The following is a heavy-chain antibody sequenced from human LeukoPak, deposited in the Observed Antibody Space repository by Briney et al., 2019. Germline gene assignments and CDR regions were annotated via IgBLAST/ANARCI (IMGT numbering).Heavy chain of an antibody. CDR2: IYPGDSDT. D-gene: IGHD2-15*01. J-gene: IGHJ4*02. Sequence: GESLKISCKASGYSFTNYWMGWVRQMPGQGPEWMGIIYPGDSDTRYSPSFQGQVTISADKSINTAYLQWSSLKASDTAMYYCARGRGYCSSGRCYSLDYWGQGTLVTVSS. CDR3: ARGRGYCSSGRCYSLDY. CDR1: GYSFTNYW. V-gene: IGHV5-51*01.